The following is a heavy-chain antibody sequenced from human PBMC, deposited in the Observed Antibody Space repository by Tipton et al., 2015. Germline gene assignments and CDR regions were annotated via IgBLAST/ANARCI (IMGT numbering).Heavy chain of an antibody. J-gene: IGHJ4*02. CDR1: GFTVSSNY. Sequence: SLRLSCAASGFTVSSNYMTWVRQAPGKGLEWVSVIYSGGSTYYAESVKGRFTISRDNSENTLYLQMSSLRSEDTAVYYCARGKSEYYYGLVGDYWGQGTLVTVSS. CDR3: ARGKSEYYYGLVGDY. V-gene: IGHV3-53*05. D-gene: IGHD3-10*01. CDR2: IYSGGST.